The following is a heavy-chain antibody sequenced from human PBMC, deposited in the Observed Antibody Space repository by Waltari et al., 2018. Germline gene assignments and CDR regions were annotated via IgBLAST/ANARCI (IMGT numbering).Heavy chain of an antibody. J-gene: IGHJ4*02. CDR2: IKQDGSEK. CDR3: ASPFGVVMGY. D-gene: IGHD3-3*01. CDR1: GFTFSSYW. V-gene: IGHV3-7*01. Sequence: EVQLVESGGGLVQPGGSLRLSCAASGFTFSSYWMSWVRQAPGKGLEWVANIKQDGSEKDCADSVKGRCTISRDNAKNSLYLQMNSLRAEDTAVYYCASPFGVVMGYWGQGTLVTVSS.